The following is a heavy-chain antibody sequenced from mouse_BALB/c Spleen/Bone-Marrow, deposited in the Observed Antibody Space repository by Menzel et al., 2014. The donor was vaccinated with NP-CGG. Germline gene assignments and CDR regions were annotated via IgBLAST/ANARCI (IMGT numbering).Heavy chain of an antibody. CDR1: GFTFTDYY. D-gene: IGHD2-1*01. CDR3: ARDIFNYVRFAY. V-gene: IGHV7-3*02. CDR2: IRNKANGYTT. Sequence: EVKLVESGGGLVQPGGSLRLSCATSGFTFTDYYMSWVRQPPGKALEWLGFIRNKANGYTTEYSASVKGRFTISRDNSQSILYLQMNTLRAEDSAAYYCARDIFNYVRFAYWGQGTLVTVSA. J-gene: IGHJ3*01.